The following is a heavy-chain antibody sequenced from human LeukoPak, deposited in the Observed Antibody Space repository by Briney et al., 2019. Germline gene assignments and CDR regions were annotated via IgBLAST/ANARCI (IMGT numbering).Heavy chain of an antibody. J-gene: IGHJ4*02. Sequence: SETLSLTCAVYGGSFSGYYWSWIRQPPGKGLEWIGEINHSGSTNYNPSLKSRVTISVDTSKNQFSLKLSSVTAADTAVYYCARVGDTASPFFDYWGQGTLVTVSS. D-gene: IGHD5-18*01. V-gene: IGHV4-34*01. CDR2: INHSGST. CDR3: ARVGDTASPFFDY. CDR1: GGSFSGYY.